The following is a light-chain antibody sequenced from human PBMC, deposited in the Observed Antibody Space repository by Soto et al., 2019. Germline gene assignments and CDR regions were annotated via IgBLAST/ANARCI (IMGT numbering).Light chain of an antibody. CDR2: AAS. V-gene: IGKV1-39*01. CDR1: QSISSY. CDR3: QQSYSTPWT. Sequence: MTQSPSALSASEGDRVTITCRASQSISSYLNWYQQKPGKAPKLLIYAASSLQSGVPSRFSGSGSGTDFTLTISSLQPEDFATYYCQQSYSTPWTSGQGAKV. J-gene: IGKJ1*01.